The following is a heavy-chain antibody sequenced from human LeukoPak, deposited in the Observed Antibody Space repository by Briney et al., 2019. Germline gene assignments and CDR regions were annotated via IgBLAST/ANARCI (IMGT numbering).Heavy chain of an antibody. D-gene: IGHD2-21*02. Sequence: PGGSLRLSCAASEFTFTNYGMHWVRQAPGKGLEWVAVISYDGSNEYYADSVKGRFTISRDNSKNTLYLQMNSLRAEDTAVYYCAKDCGDGGDCSDYWGQGTLVTVSS. CDR2: ISYDGSNE. J-gene: IGHJ4*02. CDR3: AKDCGDGGDCSDY. V-gene: IGHV3-30*18. CDR1: EFTFTNYG.